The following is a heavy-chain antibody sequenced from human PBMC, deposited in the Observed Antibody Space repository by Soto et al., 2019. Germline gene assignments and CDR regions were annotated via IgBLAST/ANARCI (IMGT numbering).Heavy chain of an antibody. CDR1: GGSISSSSYY. CDR3: VRDGSKTLRDCFDP. V-gene: IGHV4-39*07. CDR2: VYATGTS. D-gene: IGHD4-17*01. J-gene: IGHJ5*02. Sequence: SETLSLTCTVSGGSISSSSYYRGWIRQPPGKGLEWMGRVYATGTSDYNPSLRSRIAMSVDISKKTFSLRLRSVTAADTGVYYCVRDGSKTLRDCFDPWGQGILVTVSS.